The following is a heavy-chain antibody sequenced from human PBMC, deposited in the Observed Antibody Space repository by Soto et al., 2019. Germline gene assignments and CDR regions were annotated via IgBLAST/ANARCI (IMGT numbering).Heavy chain of an antibody. CDR3: ARGLAAAGNWFDP. CDR1: GGSFSGYY. V-gene: IGHV4-34*01. CDR2: INHSGST. Sequence: SETLSLTCAVYGGSFSGYYWSWIRQPPGKGLEWIGEINHSGSTNYNPSLKSRVTISVDTSKNQFSLKLSSVTAADTAVYYCARGLAAAGNWFDPWGQGTLVTVSS. D-gene: IGHD6-13*01. J-gene: IGHJ5*02.